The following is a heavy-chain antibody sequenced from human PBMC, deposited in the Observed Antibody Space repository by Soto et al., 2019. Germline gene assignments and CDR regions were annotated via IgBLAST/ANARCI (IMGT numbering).Heavy chain of an antibody. J-gene: IGHJ4*02. CDR1: GFIFSDYY. Sequence: GGSLRLSCAASGFIFSDYYMSWIRQAPGKGLEWISYISSSDNIIYYADSVKGRFTISRDNAKNSLYLQMNSLRAEDTAVYYCARDRGYYDSSGYFDYWGQGTLVTVSS. CDR3: ARDRGYYDSSGYFDY. CDR2: ISSSDNII. V-gene: IGHV3-11*01. D-gene: IGHD3-22*01.